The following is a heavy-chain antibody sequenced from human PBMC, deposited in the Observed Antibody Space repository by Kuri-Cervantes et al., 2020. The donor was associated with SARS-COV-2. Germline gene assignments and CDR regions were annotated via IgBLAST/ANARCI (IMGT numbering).Heavy chain of an antibody. D-gene: IGHD1-26*01. Sequence: ASVKVSCKASGYTFTSYAMHWVRQAPGQRLEWMGWINAGNGNTKYSQKFQGRVTITRDTSASTAYMELRSLRSDDTAVYYCAFSGSYLPFDYWGQGTLVTVSS. CDR1: GYTFTSYA. V-gene: IGHV1-3*01. J-gene: IGHJ4*02. CDR2: INAGNGNT. CDR3: AFSGSYLPFDY.